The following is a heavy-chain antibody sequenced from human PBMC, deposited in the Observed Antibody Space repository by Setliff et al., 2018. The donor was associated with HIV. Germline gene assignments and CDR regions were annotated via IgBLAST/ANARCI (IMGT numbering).Heavy chain of an antibody. V-gene: IGHV4-34*01. CDR1: GGSFSGYF. D-gene: IGHD3-10*01. J-gene: IGHJ5*02. Sequence: PSETLSLTCAVYGGSFSGYFWSWIRQPPGRGLEWIGEIDHSGNTNYNPSLKSRVTMSIDSSKNQFSLKLTSVTAADTAVYYCARNDYGSGTYNWFDPWGQGTLVTVSS. CDR3: ARNDYGSGTYNWFDP. CDR2: IDHSGNT.